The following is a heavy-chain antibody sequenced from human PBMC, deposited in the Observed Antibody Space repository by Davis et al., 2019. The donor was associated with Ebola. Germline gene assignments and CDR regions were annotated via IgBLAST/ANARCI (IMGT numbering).Heavy chain of an antibody. CDR2: VSVPGLT. CDR1: GFSFSDYG. CDR3: ARGRNWFDP. J-gene: IGHJ5*02. Sequence: GGSLRLSCTASGFSFSDYGMSWVRQAPGKGLEWVSEVSVPGLTHYADPVKGRFTISRDNAKNSLYLQMNSLRAEDTAVYYCARGRNWFDPWGQGTPVTVSS. V-gene: IGHV3-69-1*01.